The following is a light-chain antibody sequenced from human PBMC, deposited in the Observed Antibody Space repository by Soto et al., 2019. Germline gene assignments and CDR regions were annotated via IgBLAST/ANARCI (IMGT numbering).Light chain of an antibody. CDR2: GAS. Sequence: EIVLTQSPGTLSLSPGERATLSCRASQSVSSSYLAWYQQKPGQAPRLLIYGASSRATGIPDRFSGSGSGTDFTLTISRVEPEDFAVYYCQQYGSSPPVTFGPGPKVDIK. CDR1: QSVSSSY. J-gene: IGKJ3*01. V-gene: IGKV3-20*01. CDR3: QQYGSSPPVT.